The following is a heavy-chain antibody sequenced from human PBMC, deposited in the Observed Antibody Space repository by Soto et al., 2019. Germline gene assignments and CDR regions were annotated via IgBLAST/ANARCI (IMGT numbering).Heavy chain of an antibody. Sequence: ASVKVSCKASGYTFTSYAISWVQQAPGQGLEWMGWISAYNGNTNYAQKLQGRVTMTTDTSTSTAYMELRSLRSDDTAVYYCARDRHLYYYDSSGYGYWGQGTLVTVSS. CDR3: ARDRHLYYYDSSGYGY. CDR2: ISAYNGNT. V-gene: IGHV1-18*01. J-gene: IGHJ4*02. D-gene: IGHD3-22*01. CDR1: GYTFTSYA.